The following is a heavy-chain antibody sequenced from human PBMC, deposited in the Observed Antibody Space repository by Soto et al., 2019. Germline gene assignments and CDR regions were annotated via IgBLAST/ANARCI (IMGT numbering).Heavy chain of an antibody. J-gene: IGHJ5*02. Sequence: QVQLVQSGAEVKKPGSSVKVSCKASGGTFSSYTISWVRQAPGQGLEWMGRIIPILGIANYAQKFQGRVTIPADKSTSTAYMELSSLSSEDTAVYYCARAVVPAAYTNWFDPWGQGTLVTVSS. V-gene: IGHV1-69*02. CDR3: ARAVVPAAYTNWFDP. D-gene: IGHD2-2*01. CDR1: GGTFSSYT. CDR2: IIPILGIA.